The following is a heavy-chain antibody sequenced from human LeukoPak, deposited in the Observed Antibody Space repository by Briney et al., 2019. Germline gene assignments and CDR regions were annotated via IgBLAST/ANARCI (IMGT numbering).Heavy chain of an antibody. J-gene: IGHJ4*02. CDR2: INTNGGST. Sequence: GGSLRLSCVASGFTFSAYGMHWVRQAPGKGLEYVSAINTNGGSTYYANSVKGTFTISRDNSRSTLYLQMGSLRTDDMAVYYCAREGSYGESDYWGQGTLVTVSS. CDR3: AREGSYGESDY. D-gene: IGHD3-16*01. V-gene: IGHV3-64*01. CDR1: GFTFSAYG.